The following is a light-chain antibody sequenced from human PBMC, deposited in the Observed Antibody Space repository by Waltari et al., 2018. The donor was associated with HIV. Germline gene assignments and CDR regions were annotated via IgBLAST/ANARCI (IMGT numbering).Light chain of an antibody. V-gene: IGLV1-47*01. CDR3: ASWDDALSSWL. Sequence: QSGLRQPPSTSRPPGQRVVISCSGSSSNVGKTHVSWFQQLPGAAPRRLIYRNDRRPSGVPDRFTAAKSGTSASLVISGLRSDDEAEYFCASWDDALSSWLFGGGTKLTVL. J-gene: IGLJ6*01. CDR2: RND. CDR1: SSNVGKTH.